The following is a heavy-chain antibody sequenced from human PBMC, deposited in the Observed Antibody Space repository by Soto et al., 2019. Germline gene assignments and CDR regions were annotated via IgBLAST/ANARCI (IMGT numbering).Heavy chain of an antibody. CDR1: GGSISGYF. CDR2: IYYSGST. J-gene: IGHJ5*02. D-gene: IGHD3-10*01. Sequence: QVQLQESGPGLVKPSETLSLTCTVSGGSISGYFWSWMRQPPGKELEWIGYIYYSGSTNYNPSLKSRITMSVDSSKNQFSLKPSPVTAADTAVYYCARHRYGSGSLYNWFDPWGQGTLVTVSS. CDR3: ARHRYGSGSLYNWFDP. V-gene: IGHV4-59*01.